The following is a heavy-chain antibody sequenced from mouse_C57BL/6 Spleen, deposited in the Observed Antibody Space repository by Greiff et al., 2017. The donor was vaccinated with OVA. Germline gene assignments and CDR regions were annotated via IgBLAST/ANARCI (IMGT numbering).Heavy chain of an antibody. CDR2: IHPNSGST. J-gene: IGHJ4*01. D-gene: IGHD3-1*01. CDR1: GYTFTSYW. V-gene: IGHV1-64*01. Sequence: QVQLQQPGAELVKPGASVKLSCKASGYTFTSYWMHWVKQRPGQGLEWIGMIHPNSGSTNYNEKFKSKATLTVDKSSSTAYMQLSSLTSEDSAVDDGARSGERGYYYAMDYWGQGTSVTVSS. CDR3: ARSGERGYYYAMDY.